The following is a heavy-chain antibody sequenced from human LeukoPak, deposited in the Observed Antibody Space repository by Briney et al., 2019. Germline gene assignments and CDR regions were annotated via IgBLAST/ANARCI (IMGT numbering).Heavy chain of an antibody. D-gene: IGHD3-10*01. V-gene: IGHV4-4*07. CDR3: ARSGSGYYYGSGSYFDY. CDR2: IYTSGST. Sequence: PSETLSLTCTVSGGSISSYYWSWIRQPAGKGLEWIGRIYTSGSTNYNPSLKSRVTMSVDTSNNQFSLKLSSVTAADTAVYYCARSGSGYYYGSGSYFDYWGQGALVTVSS. J-gene: IGHJ4*02. CDR1: GGSISSYY.